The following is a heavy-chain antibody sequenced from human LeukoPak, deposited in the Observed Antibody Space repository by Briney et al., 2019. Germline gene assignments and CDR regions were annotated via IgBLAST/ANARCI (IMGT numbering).Heavy chain of an antibody. CDR2: FDPEDGET. D-gene: IGHD6-13*01. J-gene: IGHJ3*02. CDR1: GYTFTGYY. CDR3: ATDHGGSSWYHAFDI. V-gene: IGHV1-24*01. Sequence: GASVKVSCKASGYTFTGYYMHWVRQAPGKGLEWMGGFDPEDGETIYAQKFQGRVTMTEDTSTDTAYMELSSLRSEDTAVYYCATDHGGSSWYHAFDIWGQGTMVTVSS.